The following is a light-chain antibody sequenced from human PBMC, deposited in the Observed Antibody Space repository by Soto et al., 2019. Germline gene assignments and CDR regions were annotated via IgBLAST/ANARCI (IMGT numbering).Light chain of an antibody. CDR2: EGT. Sequence: LTQPASVSGPLGQSIVISFTGSSIDIGSYDLVSWYQQYPGKAPKVVIFEGTKRPSGVSNRFSGSKSGNTASLTISGLQTEDEADYYCCSYAGSRTYVFGAGTKVTV. CDR1: SIDIGSYDL. J-gene: IGLJ1*01. CDR3: CSYAGSRTYV. V-gene: IGLV2-23*01.